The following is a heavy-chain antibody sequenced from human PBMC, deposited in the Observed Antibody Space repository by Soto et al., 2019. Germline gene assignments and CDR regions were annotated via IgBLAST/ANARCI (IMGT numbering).Heavy chain of an antibody. D-gene: IGHD6-19*01. CDR2: VSGSGANT. CDR3: AKDRGGFANGWEYFDF. J-gene: IGHJ4*02. V-gene: IGHV3-23*01. Sequence: GGSLRLSCAASGFTFNYYTMGWVRQAPGKGLEWVSSVSGSGANTYYADSVKGRFTISRDNSKNTVSLQMDSLTVEDTAVFYCAKDRGGFANGWEYFDFWGQGTLVTVSS. CDR1: GFTFNYYT.